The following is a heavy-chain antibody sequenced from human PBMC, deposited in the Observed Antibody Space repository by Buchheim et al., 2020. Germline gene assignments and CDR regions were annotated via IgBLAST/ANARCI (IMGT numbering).Heavy chain of an antibody. D-gene: IGHD6-6*01. CDR3: ATTSITARPGYYGMDV. Sequence: QVQLQESGPGLVKPSETLSLTCTVSGASIRSYYWSWIRQPPGKGLEWIAFIHSSGNTNSNPSLRSRVTISLDMSNNQISLKLNSVIAADTAVYYCATTSITARPGYYGMDVWGQGTT. V-gene: IGHV4-59*01. J-gene: IGHJ6*02. CDR2: IHSSGNT. CDR1: GASIRSYY.